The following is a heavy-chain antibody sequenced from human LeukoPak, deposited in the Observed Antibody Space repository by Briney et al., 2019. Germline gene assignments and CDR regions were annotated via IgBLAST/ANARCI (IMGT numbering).Heavy chain of an antibody. CDR1: GYSISSGYY. V-gene: IGHV4-38-2*02. CDR3: ARGRGDYVWGNHNTHAFDI. CDR2: IYHSGST. D-gene: IGHD3-16*01. J-gene: IGHJ3*02. Sequence: SETLSLTCTVSGYSISSGYYWGWIRQPPGKGLEWIGSIYHSGSTYYNPSLKSRVTISVDTSKNQFSLKLSSVTAADTAVYYCARGRGDYVWGNHNTHAFDIWGQGTMVTVSS.